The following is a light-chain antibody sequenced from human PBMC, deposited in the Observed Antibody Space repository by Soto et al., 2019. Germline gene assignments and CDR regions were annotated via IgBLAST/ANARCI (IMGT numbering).Light chain of an antibody. J-gene: IGKJ4*01. CDR2: DAS. V-gene: IGKV3-15*01. CDR3: QQYDNWPLT. Sequence: TQSPATLSVSPGERVTLSCRASQSVGSNLAWYQQKPGLAPRVLIYDASTRATVIPARFSGSGSGTEFTLTISSLQSEDFAVYYCQQYDNWPLTFGGGTKVDIK. CDR1: QSVGSN.